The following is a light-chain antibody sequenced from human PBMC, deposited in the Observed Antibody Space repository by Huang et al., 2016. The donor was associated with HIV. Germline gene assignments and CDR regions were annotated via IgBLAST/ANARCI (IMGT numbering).Light chain of an antibody. CDR2: GAD. V-gene: IGKV3-15*01. J-gene: IGKJ1*01. CDR1: QSVNID. CDR3: HQYHDWPRT. Sequence: EIVMTQYPPSLPVSPGERATLSCRARQSVNIDLAWYQKKPGQAPRLLSYGADTRATGVPPRFSGSESGTNFTCTISSLQSEDFAFYYCHQYHDWPRTFGQGTKVEVK.